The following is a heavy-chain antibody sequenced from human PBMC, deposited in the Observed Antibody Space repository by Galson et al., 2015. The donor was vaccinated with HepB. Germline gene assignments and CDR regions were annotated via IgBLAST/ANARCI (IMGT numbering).Heavy chain of an antibody. CDR3: ARGFRGSYYSSPGAFDY. CDR1: GGSFSGYY. Sequence: ETLSLTCAVYGGSFSGYYWSWIRQPPGKGLEGIGEINHSGSTNYNPSLKTRVTISVDTSKNHFSLKPSSVTAADTAVYYCARGFRGSYYSSPGAFDYWGQGTLVTVSS. CDR2: INHSGST. D-gene: IGHD1-26*01. V-gene: IGHV4-34*01. J-gene: IGHJ4*02.